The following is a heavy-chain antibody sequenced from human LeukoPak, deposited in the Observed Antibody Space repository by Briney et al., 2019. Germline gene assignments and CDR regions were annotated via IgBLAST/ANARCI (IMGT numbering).Heavy chain of an antibody. J-gene: IGHJ4*02. Sequence: KPSETLSLTCAVYGGSFSGYYWTWIRQPPGMGLEWIGEINHSGISNYNPSLKSRVTISLDTSKNQFSLRLSSVTAADTAVYYCARSYNRVELLYYWGQGTLVTVSS. D-gene: IGHD3-10*01. V-gene: IGHV4-34*01. CDR1: GGSFSGYY. CDR3: ARSYNRVELLYY. CDR2: INHSGIS.